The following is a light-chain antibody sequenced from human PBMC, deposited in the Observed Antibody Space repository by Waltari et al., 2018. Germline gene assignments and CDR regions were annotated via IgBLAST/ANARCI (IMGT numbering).Light chain of an antibody. CDR3: CSYTTTTTWV. J-gene: IGLJ3*02. CDR2: GVS. Sequence: QSALTQPASVSGSPGQSITISCSGTGSDIGGFNYVPWYQQRPGKAPKLLIYGVSQRPSGVSDRFSGSKSGNRASLTISGLQAEDDSDYYCCSYTTTTTWVFGGGTKLTVL. CDR1: GSDIGGFNY. V-gene: IGLV2-14*03.